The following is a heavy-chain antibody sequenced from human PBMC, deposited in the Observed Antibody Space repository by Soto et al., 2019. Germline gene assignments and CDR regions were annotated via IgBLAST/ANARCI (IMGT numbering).Heavy chain of an antibody. CDR2: IYYSGST. J-gene: IGHJ6*02. D-gene: IGHD3-3*01. Sequence: SETLSLTCTVSGGSISSGGYYWSWIRQHPGKGLEWIGYIYYSGSTYYNPSLKSRVTISVDTSKNQFSLKLSSVTAADTAVYYCAGTVLRFLEWLPTDVWGQGTTVTVSS. CDR1: GGSISSGGYY. CDR3: AGTVLRFLEWLPTDV. V-gene: IGHV4-31*03.